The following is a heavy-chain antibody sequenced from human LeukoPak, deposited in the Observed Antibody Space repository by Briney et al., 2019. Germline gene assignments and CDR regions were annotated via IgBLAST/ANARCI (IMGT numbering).Heavy chain of an antibody. D-gene: IGHD5-18*01. CDR3: ASTTMAIPGDY. J-gene: IGHJ4*02. CDR2: INTDGSST. V-gene: IGHV3-74*01. Sequence: PGGSLRLSCAASGFTFSSYWMHWVRQAPGKGLVWVSRINTDGSSTNYADSVKGRFTISRDNAKNTLYLQMNSLRGEDTAVYYCASTTMAIPGDYWGQGTLVTVSS. CDR1: GFTFSSYW.